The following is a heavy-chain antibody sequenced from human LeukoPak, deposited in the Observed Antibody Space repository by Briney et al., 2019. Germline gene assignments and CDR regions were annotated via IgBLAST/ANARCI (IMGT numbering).Heavy chain of an antibody. Sequence: SGTLSLTCTVSGDSISTSNYYWGWIRQPPGKGLEWIGSISLSGSTYYNPSLKSRVTISVDTSKNQFSLKLSSVTAADTAVYFCARDIIVRGIISWGQGTLVTVSA. D-gene: IGHD3-10*01. J-gene: IGHJ4*02. CDR2: ISLSGST. V-gene: IGHV4-39*07. CDR1: GDSISTSNYY. CDR3: ARDIIVRGIIS.